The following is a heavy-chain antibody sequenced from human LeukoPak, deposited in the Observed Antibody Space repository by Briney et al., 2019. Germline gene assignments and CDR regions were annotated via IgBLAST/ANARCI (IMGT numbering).Heavy chain of an antibody. CDR1: GYTFTSFD. CDR2: MNPNSGNT. CDR3: ARVKNGWSVSKRYGMDV. V-gene: IGHV1-8*01. Sequence: ASVKVSCKASGYTFTSFDINWVRQATGQGLEWMGWMNPNSGNTGYAQKFQGRVTMTRNTSISTAYMELSSLRSEDTAVYYCARVKNGWSVSKRYGMDVWGQGTTVTVSS. J-gene: IGHJ6*02. D-gene: IGHD1-14*01.